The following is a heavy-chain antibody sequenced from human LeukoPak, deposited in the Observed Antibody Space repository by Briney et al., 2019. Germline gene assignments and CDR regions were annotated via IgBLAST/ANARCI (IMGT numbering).Heavy chain of an antibody. Sequence: PSETLSLTCSISGDSISTYYWSWIRQTPGKGLEWIGYIYYSGDTNYNPSLKSRVTISVDTSKNQFSLKLSSVTAADTAVYYCARDMRYSSSWYSFDYWGQGTLVTVSS. CDR2: IYYSGDT. CDR1: GDSISTYY. CDR3: ARDMRYSSSWYSFDY. J-gene: IGHJ4*02. D-gene: IGHD6-13*01. V-gene: IGHV4-59*12.